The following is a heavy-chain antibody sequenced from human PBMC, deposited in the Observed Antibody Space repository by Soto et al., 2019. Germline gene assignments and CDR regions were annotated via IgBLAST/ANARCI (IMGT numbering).Heavy chain of an antibody. J-gene: IGHJ5*02. CDR1: GGSISSYY. Sequence: PSETLSLTCTVSGGSISSYYWSWIRQPPGKGLEWIGYIYYSGSTNYNPSLKSRVTISVDTSKNQFSLKLSSVTAADTAVYYCARARVGATTGWFDPWGQGTLVTVSS. CDR3: ARARVGATTGWFDP. V-gene: IGHV4-59*01. CDR2: IYYSGST. D-gene: IGHD1-26*01.